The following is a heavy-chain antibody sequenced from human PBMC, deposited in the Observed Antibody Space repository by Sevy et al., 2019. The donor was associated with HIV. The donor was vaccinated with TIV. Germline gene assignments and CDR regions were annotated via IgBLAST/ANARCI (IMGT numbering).Heavy chain of an antibody. J-gene: IGHJ4*02. D-gene: IGHD3-22*01. CDR2: FDPEDGET. CDR1: GYTLTELS. CDR3: GTTREYYSDSSGYIDY. V-gene: IGHV1-24*01. Sequence: ASVKVSCKVSGYTLTELSMHWVRQAPGKGLEWMGRFDPEDGETIYAQKFQGRVTMTEDLSTDTAYMELSSLRSEDTAVYYCGTTREYYSDSSGYIDYWGQGTLVTVSS.